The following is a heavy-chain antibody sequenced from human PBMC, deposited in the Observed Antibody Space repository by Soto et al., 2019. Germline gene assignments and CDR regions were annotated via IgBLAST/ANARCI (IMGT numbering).Heavy chain of an antibody. CDR1: GFTFSNYA. J-gene: IGHJ4*02. Sequence: EVQLLESGGGLVQPGRSLRLSCAASGFTFSNYAMSWVRQAPGQGLDWVSAISGSGGTTYYADSVKGRFTISRDNSKNTLFLQMNSVRAEDAAVYYCAKFFVETGSNCGWPWYFHLWGEGTLVTVCS. CDR2: ISGSGGTT. D-gene: IGHD6-19*01. CDR3: AKFFVETGSNCGWPWYFHL. V-gene: IGHV3-23*01.